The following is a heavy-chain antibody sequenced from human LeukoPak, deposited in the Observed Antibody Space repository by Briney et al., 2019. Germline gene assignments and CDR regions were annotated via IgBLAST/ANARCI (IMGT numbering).Heavy chain of an antibody. D-gene: IGHD6-19*01. V-gene: IGHV3-23*01. CDR2: NSGSGGST. J-gene: IGHJ1*01. CDR3: AKDPRSGWYAEYFQH. Sequence: GGSLRLSCAASGFTFSSYAMSWVRQAPGKGLEWVSANSGSGGSTYYADSVKGRFTISRDNSKNTLYLQMNSLRAEDTAVYYCAKDPRSGWYAEYFQHWGQGTLVTVSS. CDR1: GFTFSSYA.